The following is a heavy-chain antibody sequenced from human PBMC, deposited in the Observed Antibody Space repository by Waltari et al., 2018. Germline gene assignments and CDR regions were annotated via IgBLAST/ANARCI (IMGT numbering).Heavy chain of an antibody. CDR2: INPNSGGT. J-gene: IGHJ4*02. CDR3: AREEDIVVVVAARYFDY. D-gene: IGHD2-15*01. Sequence: QVQLVQSGAEVKKPGASVKVSCKASGYTFTGYYMHWVRQAPGQGLGWMGWINPNSGGTNYAQKFQGRVTMTRDTSISTAYMELSRLRSDDTAVYYCAREEDIVVVVAARYFDYWGQGTLVTVSS. V-gene: IGHV1-2*02. CDR1: GYTFTGYY.